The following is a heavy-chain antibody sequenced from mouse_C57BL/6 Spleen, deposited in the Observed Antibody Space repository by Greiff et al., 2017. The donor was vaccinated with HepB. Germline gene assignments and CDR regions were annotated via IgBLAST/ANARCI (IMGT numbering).Heavy chain of an antibody. V-gene: IGHV1-18*01. CDR2: INPNNGGT. J-gene: IGHJ4*01. D-gene: IGHD2-2*01. Sequence: VHVKQSGPELVKPGASVKIPCKASGYTFTDYNMDWVKQSHGKSLEWIGDINPNNGGTIYNQKFKGKATLTVDKSSSTAYMELRSLTSEDTAVYYCAVMVTNAMDYWGQGTSVTVSS. CDR3: AVMVTNAMDY. CDR1: GYTFTDYN.